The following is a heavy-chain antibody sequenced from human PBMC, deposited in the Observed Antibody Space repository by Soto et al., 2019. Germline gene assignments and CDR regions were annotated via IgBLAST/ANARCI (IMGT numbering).Heavy chain of an antibody. D-gene: IGHD4-4*01. J-gene: IGHJ6*02. CDR3: ARGRGTVIYYYYGMDV. CDR2: INHSGST. CDR1: GGSFSGYY. Sequence: QVQLQQWGAGLLKPSETLSLTCAVYGGSFSGYYWSWIRQPPGKGLEWIGEINHSGSTNYNPSLKSRVTISVDTSKNQFSLKLSSVTAADTAVYYCARGRGTVIYYYYGMDVWGQGTTVTVSS. V-gene: IGHV4-34*01.